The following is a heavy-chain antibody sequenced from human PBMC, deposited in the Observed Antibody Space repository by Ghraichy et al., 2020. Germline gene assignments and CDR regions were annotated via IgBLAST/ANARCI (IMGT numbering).Heavy chain of an antibody. J-gene: IGHJ6*03. Sequence: GESLNISCAASGFTFSSYAMSWVRQAPGKGLEWVSAISGSGGSTYYADSVKGRFTISRDNSKNTLYLQMNSLRAEDTAVYYCAKPDYYYYMDVWGKGTTVTVSS. CDR2: ISGSGGST. CDR1: GFTFSSYA. V-gene: IGHV3-23*01. CDR3: AKPDYYYYMDV.